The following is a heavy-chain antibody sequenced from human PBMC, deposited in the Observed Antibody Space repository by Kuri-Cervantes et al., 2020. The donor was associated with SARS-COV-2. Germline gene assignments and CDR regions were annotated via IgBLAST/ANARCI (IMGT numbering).Heavy chain of an antibody. V-gene: IGHV3-73*01. CDR1: GFLFSASA. D-gene: IGHD1-14*01. J-gene: IGHJ3*02. CDR2: VRGKANNYAT. Sequence: GESLKISCEVSGFLFSASAIHWVRQASGKGLEWVGRVRGKANNYATAYAASVRGRFTISRDDSKNMAFLQMNSLKTEDTAVYYCTTDPSEWDDAFDIWGRGTMVTVSS. CDR3: TTDPSEWDDAFDI.